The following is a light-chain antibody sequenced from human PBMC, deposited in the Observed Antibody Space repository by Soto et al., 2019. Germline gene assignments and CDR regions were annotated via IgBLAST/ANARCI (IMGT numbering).Light chain of an antibody. J-gene: IGLJ3*02. CDR2: SND. V-gene: IGLV1-44*01. CDR3: AAWDDSLNGPV. Sequence: QSVLTQPPSASGTPGQRVTISCSGSSSNIGSLPVNWYQQLPGTAPKLLIYSNDQRPSGAPDRFSGSKSGTSASLAIRGLLSEDVADYYCAAWDDSLNGPVFVVGTKLTVL. CDR1: SSNIGSLP.